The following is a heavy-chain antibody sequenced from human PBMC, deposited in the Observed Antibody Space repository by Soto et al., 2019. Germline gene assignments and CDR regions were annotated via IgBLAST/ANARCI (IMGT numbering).Heavy chain of an antibody. D-gene: IGHD1-26*01. V-gene: IGHV3-11*01. CDR2: VSSGGSTI. CDR1: GFTFSDYY. CDR3: ARVGQGYYYGMDV. J-gene: IGHJ6*02. Sequence: GGSLGLSCAASGFTFSDYYMSWIRQPPGKGLEWVSYVSSGGSTIYYADSVKGRFTISRDNVKNSLYLQMNSLRAEDTAVYYCARVGQGYYYGMDVWGQGTTVTVSS.